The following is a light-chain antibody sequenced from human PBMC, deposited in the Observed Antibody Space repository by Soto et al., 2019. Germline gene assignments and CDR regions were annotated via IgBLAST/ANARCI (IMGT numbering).Light chain of an antibody. CDR1: SSDVGAYKY. J-gene: IGLJ1*01. CDR3: SSYTSDFRRV. V-gene: IGLV2-14*01. CDR2: EVN. Sequence: QSVLTQPASVSGSPGQSITVSCTGTSSDVGAYKYVSWYQQHLGKAPKLMIYEVNNRPSGVSNRFSGSKSGNTASLTISGLQAEDEADYYCSSYTSDFRRVFGTGTKV.